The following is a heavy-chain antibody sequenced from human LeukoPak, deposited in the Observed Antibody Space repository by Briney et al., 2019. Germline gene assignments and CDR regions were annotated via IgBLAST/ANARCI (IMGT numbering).Heavy chain of an antibody. CDR1: GYTFTSCY. CDR2: INPSVGGT. J-gene: IGHJ6*02. D-gene: IGHD3-9*01. CDR3: ARGRGNYDILTGRYGADYYGMDS. V-gene: IGHV1-46*01. Sequence: ASVKVSCKASGYTFTSCYMHWVRHAPRQGLEWRGIINPSVGGTSYAQKFQGRVTMTRDTSTSTVYMEVSRLSSEDTAVYYCARGRGNYDILTGRYGADYYGMDSWGQGTTVTVSS.